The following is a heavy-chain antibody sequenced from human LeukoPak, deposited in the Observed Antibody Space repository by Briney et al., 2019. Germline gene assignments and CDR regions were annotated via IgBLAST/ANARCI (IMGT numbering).Heavy chain of an antibody. CDR2: ISSSSSTI. D-gene: IGHD3-22*01. V-gene: IGHV3-48*01. CDR1: GFTFSSYS. CDR3: ARDREGLWDSSGYRYIDY. J-gene: IGHJ4*02. Sequence: GGSLRLSCAASGFTFSSYSMNWVRQAPGKGLEWVSNISSSSSTIYYADSVKGRFTISRDNAKNSLYLQTNSLRAEDTAVYYCARDREGLWDSSGYRYIDYWGQGTLVTVSS.